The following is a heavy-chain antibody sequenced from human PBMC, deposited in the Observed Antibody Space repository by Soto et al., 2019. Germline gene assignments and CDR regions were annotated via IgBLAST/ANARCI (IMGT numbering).Heavy chain of an antibody. J-gene: IGHJ6*02. CDR2: ISWDGGST. CDR1: GFTFDDYT. D-gene: IGHD6-19*01. CDR3: AKDRAAVTGAYYYYGMDV. Sequence: EVQLVGSGGVVVQPGGSLRLSCEASGFTFDDYTMHWVRQAPGKGLEWVSLISWDGGSTYYADSVKGRFIISRDNSKNSLYLQMNSLRTEDTDLYYCAKDRAAVTGAYYYYGMDVWGQGTKVTVSS. V-gene: IGHV3-43*01.